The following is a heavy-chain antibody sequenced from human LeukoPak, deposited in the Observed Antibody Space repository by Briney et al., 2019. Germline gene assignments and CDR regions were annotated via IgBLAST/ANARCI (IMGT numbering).Heavy chain of an antibody. CDR3: AREGGYSGYDFSDY. D-gene: IGHD5-12*01. CDR2: ISTYNGNT. J-gene: IGHJ4*02. CDR1: GYXFTSYG. V-gene: IGHV1-18*01. Sequence: ASVKVSCRASGYXFTSYGVSWVRQAPGQGLERMGWISTYNGNTDYAHNLQGRVTMTTDTSTSTAYMELRSLRSDDTAVYYCAREGGYSGYDFSDYWGQGTLVTVSS.